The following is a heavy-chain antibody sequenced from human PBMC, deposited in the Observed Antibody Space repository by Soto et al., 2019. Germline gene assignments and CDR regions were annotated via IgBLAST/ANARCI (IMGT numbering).Heavy chain of an antibody. J-gene: IGHJ6*03. D-gene: IGHD2-15*01. Sequence: SETLSLTCTVSGGSISSSSYYWGWIRQPPGKGLEWIGSIYYSGSTYYNPSLKSRVTISVDTSKNQFSLKLSSVTAADTAVYYCAAVASYYYYYYMDVWGKGTTVTVSS. CDR1: GGSISSSSYY. V-gene: IGHV4-39*01. CDR3: AAVASYYYYYYMDV. CDR2: IYYSGST.